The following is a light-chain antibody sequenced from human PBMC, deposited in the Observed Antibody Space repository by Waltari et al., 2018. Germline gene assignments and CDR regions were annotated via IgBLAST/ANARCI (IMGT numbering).Light chain of an antibody. CDR1: ASPKRY. J-gene: IGLJ2*01. CDR3: YSTDSSGSV. V-gene: IGLV3-10*01. Sequence: SYQLTPPPPVSVSPGPTARLPCPGDASPKRYGYWCQQKSGQAPVLVIYEDSKRPSEIPERFSGSSSGTMTTLTISGAQVESEADYYSYSTDSSGSVFGGWTKLTVL. CDR2: EDS.